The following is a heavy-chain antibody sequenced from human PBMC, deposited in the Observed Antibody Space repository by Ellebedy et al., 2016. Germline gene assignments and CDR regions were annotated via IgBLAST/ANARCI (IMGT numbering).Heavy chain of an antibody. V-gene: IGHV4-34*01. CDR2: INHSGST. D-gene: IGHD6-19*01. J-gene: IGHJ4*02. CDR1: GGSFSGYY. Sequence: SETLSLTXAVYGGSFSGYYWSWIRQPPGKGLEWIGEINHSGSTNYNPSLKSRVTISVDTSKNQFSLKLSPVTAAGTAVYYCAREGRIAVAGTGYWGQGTLVTVSS. CDR3: AREGRIAVAGTGY.